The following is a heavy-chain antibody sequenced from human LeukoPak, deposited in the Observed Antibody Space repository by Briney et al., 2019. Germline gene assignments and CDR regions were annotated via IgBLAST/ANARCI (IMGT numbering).Heavy chain of an antibody. Sequence: SETLSLTCTVSGGSISSSSYNGGWIRQPPGKGLEWIGTIYYTGTTYYNPSLKSRVTISVDTSKNQFSLTLYSVTAADTAVYYCAIYSNSAAGYWGQGALVTVSS. CDR1: GGSISSSSYN. CDR3: AIYSNSAAGY. D-gene: IGHD6-6*01. J-gene: IGHJ4*02. V-gene: IGHV4-39*01. CDR2: IYYTGTT.